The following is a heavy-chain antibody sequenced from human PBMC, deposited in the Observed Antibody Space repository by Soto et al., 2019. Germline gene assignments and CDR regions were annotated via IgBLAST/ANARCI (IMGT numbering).Heavy chain of an antibody. V-gene: IGHV1-2*04. D-gene: IGHD3-10*01. CDR2: INPNSGGT. Sequence: ASVKVSCKASGYTFTGYYMHWVRQAPGQGLEWMGWINPNSGGTNYAQKFQGWVTMTRDTSISTAYMELSRLRSDDTAVYYCATDLRSEPEDGMDVWGQGTTVTSP. CDR1: GYTFTGYY. J-gene: IGHJ6*02. CDR3: ATDLRSEPEDGMDV.